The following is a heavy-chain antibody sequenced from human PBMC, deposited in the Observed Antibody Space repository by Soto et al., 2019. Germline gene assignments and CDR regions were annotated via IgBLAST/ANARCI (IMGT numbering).Heavy chain of an antibody. D-gene: IGHD2-2*01. Sequence: EVQLVQTGAEVKKPGESLSISCKTSGYSFSTYWISWVRQRHGKGLEWLGRINPGNSYINYSPSFEGHVTMSVDKSTNTVYLQWSSLEASDSAMYYCGRTGPAPDQGLGFYYGMDVWGQGTTVTVSS. CDR2: INPGNSYI. J-gene: IGHJ6*02. V-gene: IGHV5-10-1*03. CDR1: GYSFSTYW. CDR3: GRTGPAPDQGLGFYYGMDV.